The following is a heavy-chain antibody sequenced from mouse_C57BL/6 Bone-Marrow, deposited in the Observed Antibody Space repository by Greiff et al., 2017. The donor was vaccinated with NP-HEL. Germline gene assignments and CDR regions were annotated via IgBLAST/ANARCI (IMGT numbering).Heavy chain of an antibody. D-gene: IGHD2-5*01. V-gene: IGHV1-81*01. J-gene: IGHJ3*01. CDR1: GYTFTSYG. CDR2: IYPRSGNN. CDR3: ARGAYSNYLSWFAY. Sequence: QVQLKESGAELARPGASVKLSCKASGYTFTSYGISWVKQRTGQGLEWIGEIYPRSGNNYYNEKFKGKATLTADKSSSTAYMELRSLTSEDSAVYFCARGAYSNYLSWFAYWGQGTLVTVSA.